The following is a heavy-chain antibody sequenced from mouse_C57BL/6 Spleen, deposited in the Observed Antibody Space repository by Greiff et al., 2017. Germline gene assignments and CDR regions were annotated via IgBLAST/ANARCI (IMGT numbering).Heavy chain of an antibody. CDR3: ARAVVERAMDY. D-gene: IGHD1-1*01. V-gene: IGHV1-61*01. Sequence: QVQLQQSGAELVRPGSSVKLSCKASGYTFTSYWMDWVKQRPGQGLEWIGNIYPSDSETHYNQKFKDKATLTVDKSSSTAYMQLSSLTSEDSAVYYCARAVVERAMDYWGQGTSVTVSS. CDR2: IYPSDSET. J-gene: IGHJ4*01. CDR1: GYTFTSYW.